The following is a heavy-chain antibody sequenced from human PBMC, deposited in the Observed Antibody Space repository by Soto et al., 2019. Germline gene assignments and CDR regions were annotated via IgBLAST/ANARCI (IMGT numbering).Heavy chain of an antibody. CDR3: ARDLGSSWYLHFDY. Sequence: GGSLSLSCAASGFTFSSYGMHWVRQAPGKGLEWVAVISYDGSNKYYADSVKGRFTISRDNSKNTLYLQMNSLRAEDTAVYYCARDLGSSWYLHFDYWGQGTLVTV. V-gene: IGHV3-30*03. J-gene: IGHJ4*02. D-gene: IGHD6-13*01. CDR2: ISYDGSNK. CDR1: GFTFSSYG.